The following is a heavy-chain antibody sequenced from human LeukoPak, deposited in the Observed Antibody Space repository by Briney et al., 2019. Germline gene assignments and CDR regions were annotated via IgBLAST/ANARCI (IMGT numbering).Heavy chain of an antibody. Sequence: ARDRIADVREMRRKDLEWMGIIYPGDSDTRYSPSFQGQVTISVDKSITTAYLQWTSLKASDTAMYYCATHGYTFETFWCQGTLVTVAS. CDR1: ARDR. CDR2: IYPGDSDT. D-gene: IGHD5-24*01. CDR3: ATHGYTFETF. J-gene: IGHJ1*01. V-gene: IGHV5-51*01.